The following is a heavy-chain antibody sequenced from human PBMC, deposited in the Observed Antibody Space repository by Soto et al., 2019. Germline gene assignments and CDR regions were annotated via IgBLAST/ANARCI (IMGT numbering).Heavy chain of an antibody. CDR1: GFTFSSYW. Sequence: EVQLVESGGGLVQPGGSLRLSCAASGFTFSSYWMHWVRQAPGKGLVWVSRINSDGSRRSYADSVKGRFTISRDNAKNTLYLQMNSLRAEDTAMYYCARWDYYYYYMDVWGKGTTVTVSS. V-gene: IGHV3-74*01. CDR2: INSDGSRR. CDR3: ARWDYYYYYMDV. J-gene: IGHJ6*03. D-gene: IGHD1-26*01.